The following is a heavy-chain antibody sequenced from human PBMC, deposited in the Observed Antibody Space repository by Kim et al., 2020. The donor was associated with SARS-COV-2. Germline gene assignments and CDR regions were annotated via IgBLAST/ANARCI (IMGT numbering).Heavy chain of an antibody. Sequence: GGSLRLSCAASGFTVSSNYMSWVRQAPGKGLEWVSVIYSGGSTYYADSVKGRFTISRDNSKNTLYLQMNSLRAEDTAVYYCARDHLYYDSSGYYLEKGLVGYFDLWGRGTLVTVSS. J-gene: IGHJ2*01. CDR1: GFTVSSNY. CDR2: IYSGGST. D-gene: IGHD3-22*01. V-gene: IGHV3-53*01. CDR3: ARDHLYYDSSGYYLEKGLVGYFDL.